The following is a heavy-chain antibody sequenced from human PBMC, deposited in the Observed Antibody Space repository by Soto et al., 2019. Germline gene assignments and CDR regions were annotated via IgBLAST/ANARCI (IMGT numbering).Heavy chain of an antibody. Sequence: QVQLVQSGAEVKKPGASVKVSCKASGYTFTSYYTHWVRQAPGQGLEWMGIINPSGGSTSYAQKFQGRVTMTRDTSTSTVYMELSSLRSEDTAVYYCARRMYYYDSSGYPPYYYYGMDVWGQGTTVTVSS. CDR2: INPSGGST. CDR1: GYTFTSYY. CDR3: ARRMYYYDSSGYPPYYYYGMDV. D-gene: IGHD3-22*01. J-gene: IGHJ6*02. V-gene: IGHV1-46*01.